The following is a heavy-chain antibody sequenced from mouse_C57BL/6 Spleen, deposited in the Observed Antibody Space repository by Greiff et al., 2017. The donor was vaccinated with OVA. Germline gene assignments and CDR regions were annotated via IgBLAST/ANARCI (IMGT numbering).Heavy chain of an antibody. CDR1: GYTFTDYN. D-gene: IGHD4-1*01. J-gene: IGHJ3*01. CDR2: INPNNGGT. CDR3: ARETGPWFAY. V-gene: IGHV1-22*01. Sequence: EVQLVESGPELVKPGASVKMSCKASGYTFTDYNMHWVKQSHGKSLEWIGYINPNNGGTSYNQKFKGKATLTVNKSSSTAYMELRSLTSEDSAVYYCARETGPWFAYWGQGTLVTVSA.